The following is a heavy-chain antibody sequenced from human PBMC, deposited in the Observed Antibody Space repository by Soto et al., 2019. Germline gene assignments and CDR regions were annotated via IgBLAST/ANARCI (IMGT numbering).Heavy chain of an antibody. CDR3: ARNYDILTGSPPLFDY. J-gene: IGHJ4*02. V-gene: IGHV1-18*01. Sequence: ASVKVSCKASGYTFTSYGISCVRQAPGQGLEWMGWIRAYNGNTNYAQKLQGRVTMTTDTSTSTAYMELRSLRSDDTAVYYCARNYDILTGSPPLFDYWGQGTLVTVSS. CDR2: IRAYNGNT. D-gene: IGHD3-9*01. CDR1: GYTFTSYG.